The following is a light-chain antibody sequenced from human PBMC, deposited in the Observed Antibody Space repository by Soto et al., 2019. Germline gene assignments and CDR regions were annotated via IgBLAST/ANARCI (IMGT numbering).Light chain of an antibody. J-gene: IGLJ1*01. CDR3: SSKRGSTGV. Sequence: QSVLTQPASVSGSPGQTITISCTGTSSDVGGYDYVSWHQQHPGKAPKLMNYDVSKRPSGVSNRFSGSKSGNTASLTISGLQAEDEADYYCSSKRGSTGVFGTGTKVTVL. CDR2: DVS. CDR1: SSDVGGYDY. V-gene: IGLV2-14*01.